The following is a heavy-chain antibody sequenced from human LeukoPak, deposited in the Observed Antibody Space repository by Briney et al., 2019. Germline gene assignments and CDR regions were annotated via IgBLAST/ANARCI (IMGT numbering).Heavy chain of an antibody. CDR3: ARHADAVAGTGYYYYYYYMDV. Sequence: SETLSLTCTVSGGSISSYYWNWIRQPPGKGLERIGYIYYSGTTNYNPSLKSRVNMSVDTSKNQFSLKLSSVTAADTAVYYCARHADAVAGTGYYYYYYYMDVWGKGTTVTISS. V-gene: IGHV4-59*08. CDR2: IYYSGTT. J-gene: IGHJ6*03. D-gene: IGHD6-19*01. CDR1: GGSISSYY.